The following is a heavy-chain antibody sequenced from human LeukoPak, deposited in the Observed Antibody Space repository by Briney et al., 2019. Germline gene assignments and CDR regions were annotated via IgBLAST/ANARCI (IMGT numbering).Heavy chain of an antibody. CDR2: LKQDGSEK. Sequence: GGSLRLSCAASGFTFSSYWMSWVRQAPGKGLEWVANLKQDGSEKYYVDSVKGRFTISRDNAKNSLYLQMNSLRAEDTAVYYRARDGDVLLWFGESGNYFDYWGQGTLVTVSS. D-gene: IGHD3-10*01. CDR1: GFTFSSYW. V-gene: IGHV3-7*01. CDR3: ARDGDVLLWFGESGNYFDY. J-gene: IGHJ4*02.